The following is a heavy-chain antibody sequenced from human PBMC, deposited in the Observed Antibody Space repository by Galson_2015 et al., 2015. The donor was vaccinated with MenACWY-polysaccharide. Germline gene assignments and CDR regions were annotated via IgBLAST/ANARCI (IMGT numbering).Heavy chain of an antibody. CDR1: GFTFSGSL. CDR3: SGAYDSTPL. Sequence: SLRLSCAASGFTFSGSLIHWVRQASGKGLEWVARIRSKADNYATAYAASVKGRFTISRDDSKNTAYLQMNSLKTEDTAIYYCSGAYDSTPLWGQGTLVTVSS. J-gene: IGHJ4*02. D-gene: IGHD3-22*01. V-gene: IGHV3-73*01. CDR2: IRSKADNYAT.